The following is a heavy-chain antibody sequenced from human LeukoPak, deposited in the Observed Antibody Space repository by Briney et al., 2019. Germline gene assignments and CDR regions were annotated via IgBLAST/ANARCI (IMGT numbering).Heavy chain of an antibody. CDR1: GFTFSSYE. D-gene: IGHD3-10*01. Sequence: GGSLRLSCAASGFTFSSYEMNWVRQAPGKGLEWVSYISSSGSTIYYADPVKGRFTISRDNAKNSLYLQMNSLRAEDTAVYYCARDGYGSGSSFFDCWGQGTLVTVSS. V-gene: IGHV3-48*03. CDR3: ARDGYGSGSSFFDC. CDR2: ISSSGSTI. J-gene: IGHJ4*02.